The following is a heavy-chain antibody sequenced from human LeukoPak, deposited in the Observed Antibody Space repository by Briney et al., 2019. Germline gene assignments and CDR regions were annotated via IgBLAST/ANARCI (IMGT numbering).Heavy chain of an antibody. D-gene: IGHD3-9*01. CDR3: ARQCGDRNYDILTGYRYYYYYYGMDV. Sequence: SETLSLTCTVSGVSISSSSYYWGWIRQPPGKGLEWIGSIYYSGSTYYNPSLKSRVTISVDTSKNQFSLKLSSVTAADTAVYYCARQCGDRNYDILTGYRYYYYYYGMDVWGQGTTVTVSS. V-gene: IGHV4-39*01. CDR2: IYYSGST. J-gene: IGHJ6*02. CDR1: GVSISSSSYY.